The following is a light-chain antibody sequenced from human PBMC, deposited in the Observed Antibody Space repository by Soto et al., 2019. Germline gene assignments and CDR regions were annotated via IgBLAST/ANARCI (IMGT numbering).Light chain of an antibody. CDR1: QSIGNA. CDR2: DAS. V-gene: IGKV1-33*01. Sequence: DIQMTESLSSLCASIKDRVTITCRASQSIGNALGWYQQKPGKAPKLLIYDASDLETGVPSRFSGSGSGTGFTFTICSLQPEDFETYYSQQYESLPLTSGPGTRLEIK. J-gene: IGKJ5*01. CDR3: QQYESLPLT.